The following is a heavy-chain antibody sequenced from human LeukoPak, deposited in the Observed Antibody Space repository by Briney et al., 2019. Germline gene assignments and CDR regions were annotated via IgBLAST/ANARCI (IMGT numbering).Heavy chain of an antibody. D-gene: IGHD2-2*01. Sequence: SVKVSCKASGGTFSSYAISWVRQAPGQGLEWMGGIIPIFGTANYAQKFQGRVTITADESTSTAYMELSSLRSEDTAVYYCARDRYPPDIVVVPAANNWFDPWGQGTLVTVSS. V-gene: IGHV1-69*13. CDR1: GGTFSSYA. CDR3: ARDRYPPDIVVVPAANNWFDP. J-gene: IGHJ5*02. CDR2: IIPIFGTA.